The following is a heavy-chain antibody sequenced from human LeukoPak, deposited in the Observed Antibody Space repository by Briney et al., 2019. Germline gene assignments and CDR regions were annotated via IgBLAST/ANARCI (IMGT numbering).Heavy chain of an antibody. V-gene: IGHV3-33*06. CDR2: MWYDGSKD. Sequence: GSLRLSCAASGFSFSAYGIPRVRQAPGKGLEWVAVMWYDGSKDYYADSVRGRFTISRDTSKNTLYLQMNNLRAEDTAVYYCAKDRETYEYTFDYWGQGTLVTVSS. D-gene: IGHD6-6*01. CDR1: GFSFSAYG. CDR3: AKDRETYEYTFDY. J-gene: IGHJ4*02.